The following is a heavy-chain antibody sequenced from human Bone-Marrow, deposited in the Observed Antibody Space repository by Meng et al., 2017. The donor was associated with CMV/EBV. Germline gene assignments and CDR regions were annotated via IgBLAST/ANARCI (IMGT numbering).Heavy chain of an antibody. V-gene: IGHV3-7*01. Sequence: GGSLRLCCAESGFSFSSYWMSWVRQAPGKGLEWVANIKQDGSEKYYVDSVKGRFTISRDNAKNSLYLQMNSLRAEDTAVYYCARDLSHYDFWSGYNPHGMDVWGQGTTVTVSS. CDR1: GFSFSSYW. J-gene: IGHJ6*02. D-gene: IGHD3-3*01. CDR3: ARDLSHYDFWSGYNPHGMDV. CDR2: IKQDGSEK.